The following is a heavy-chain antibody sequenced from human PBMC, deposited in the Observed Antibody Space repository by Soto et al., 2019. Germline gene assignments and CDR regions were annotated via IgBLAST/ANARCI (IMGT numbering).Heavy chain of an antibody. CDR2: IDPSDSQT. CDR1: GYSFAGYW. CDR3: SSQIYDSDKGLNLPYYFNS. J-gene: IGHJ4*02. D-gene: IGHD5-12*01. Sequence: GESMKISCKGSGYSFAGYWITWVRQKPGKGLEWMGRIDPSDSQTYYSPSFRGHVTISVTKSITTVFLQWSSLRASDTAMYYFSSQIYDSDKGLNLPYYFNSWGQVTPVTLSS. V-gene: IGHV5-10-1*01.